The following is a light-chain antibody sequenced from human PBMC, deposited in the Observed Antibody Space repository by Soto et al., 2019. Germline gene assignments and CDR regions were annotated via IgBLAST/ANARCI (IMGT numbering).Light chain of an antibody. CDR3: QQSYSTPYT. J-gene: IGKJ2*01. CDR1: QTISTY. CDR2: AAS. Sequence: DIQMTQSPSSLSASAGDRVTITCRASQTISTYLNWYQQKPGKAPELLIYAASSLQSAVPSRFSGSGSGTDFTRTISSLQPEDFTTYYCQQSYSTPYTFGQGTKLEIK. V-gene: IGKV1-39*01.